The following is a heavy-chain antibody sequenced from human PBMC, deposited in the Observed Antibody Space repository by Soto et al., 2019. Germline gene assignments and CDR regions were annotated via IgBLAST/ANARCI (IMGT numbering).Heavy chain of an antibody. CDR1: GGSVSSGSYY. D-gene: IGHD3-3*01. Sequence: PSETLSLTCTVSGGSVSSGSYYWSWIRQPPGKGLEWIGYIYYSGSTNYNPSLKSRVTISVDTSKNQFSLKLSSVTAADTAVYYCARCRLGRVLWSGYPYKFDYWGQGTLVTVSS. CDR3: ARCRLGRVLWSGYPYKFDY. J-gene: IGHJ4*02. CDR2: IYYSGST. V-gene: IGHV4-61*01.